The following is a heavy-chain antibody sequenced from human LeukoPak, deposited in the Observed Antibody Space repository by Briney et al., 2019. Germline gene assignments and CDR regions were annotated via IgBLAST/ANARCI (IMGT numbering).Heavy chain of an antibody. CDR3: ARGGRGDY. J-gene: IGHJ4*02. CDR2: IYTSGST. CDR1: GGSISSGSYY. V-gene: IGHV4-61*02. Sequence: SETLSLTXTVSGGSISSGSYYWSWIRQPAGNGLEWIGRIYTSGSTNYNPSLKSRVTISVDTSKNQFSLKLSSVTAADTAGYYCARGGRGDYWGQGTLVTVSS.